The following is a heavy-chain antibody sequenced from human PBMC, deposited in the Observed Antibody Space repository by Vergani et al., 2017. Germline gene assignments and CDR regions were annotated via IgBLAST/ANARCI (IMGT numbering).Heavy chain of an antibody. V-gene: IGHV4-61*02. CDR3: GRATGYSGSWSAALIDY. D-gene: IGHD6-13*01. Sequence: QVQLQESGPGLVKPSQTLSLTCTVSGSSISSGSYYWSWIRQPAGKGLEWIGRIYTSGSTNYNPSLKSRVTMSVDTTKNQFSLKLSSVTAADTAVYYCGRATGYSGSWSAALIDYWGQGTLVTVSS. J-gene: IGHJ4*02. CDR2: IYTSGST. CDR1: GSSISSGSYY.